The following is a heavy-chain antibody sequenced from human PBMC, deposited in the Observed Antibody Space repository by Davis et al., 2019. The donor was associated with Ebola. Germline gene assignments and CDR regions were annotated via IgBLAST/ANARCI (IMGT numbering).Heavy chain of an antibody. J-gene: IGHJ5*02. CDR3: ASAAGWLANWFDP. Sequence: ASVKVSCKASGYTFTGYYMHWVRQAPGQGLEWMGRINPNSGGTNYAQKLQGRVTMTRNTSISTAYMELSSLRSEDTAVYYCASAAGWLANWFDPWGQGTLVTVSS. CDR1: GYTFTGYY. CDR2: INPNSGGT. D-gene: IGHD6-19*01. V-gene: IGHV1-2*06.